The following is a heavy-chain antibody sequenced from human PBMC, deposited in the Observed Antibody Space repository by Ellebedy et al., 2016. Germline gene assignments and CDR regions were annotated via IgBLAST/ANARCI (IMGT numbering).Heavy chain of an antibody. CDR1: GGTFRKYA. CDR2: IIPLFGTL. J-gene: IGHJ4*02. CDR3: AMGPLSKSSPPPLEY. V-gene: IGHV1-69*13. D-gene: IGHD1-26*01. Sequence: SVKVSXKASGGTFRKYAISWVRQAPGQGLEWMGGIIPLFGTLNYAQKFQGRVTITADESTSTAYMDLSSLRSEDTAVYYCAMGPLSKSSPPPLEYWGQGTLVTVSS.